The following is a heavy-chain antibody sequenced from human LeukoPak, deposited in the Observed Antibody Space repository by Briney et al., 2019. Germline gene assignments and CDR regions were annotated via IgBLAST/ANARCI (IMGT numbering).Heavy chain of an antibody. V-gene: IGHV3-23*01. D-gene: IGHD3-16*02. CDR3: AKDHTYDYVWGSYRYGYYFDY. CDR2: ISGSGGST. J-gene: IGHJ4*02. CDR1: GFTFSSYA. Sequence: GGSLRLSCAASGFTFSSYAMSWARQAPGKGLEWVSAISGSGGSTYYADSVKGRFTISRDNSKNTLYLQMNSLRAEDTAVYYCAKDHTYDYVWGSYRYGYYFDYWGQGTLVTVSS.